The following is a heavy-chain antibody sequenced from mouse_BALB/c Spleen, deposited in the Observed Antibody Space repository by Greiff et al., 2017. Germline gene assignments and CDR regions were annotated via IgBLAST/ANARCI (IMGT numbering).Heavy chain of an antibody. CDR1: GYSFTSYW. V-gene: IGHV1S126*01. CDR3: ARDDYDQGAMDY. Sequence: VKLQQSGPELEKPGASVKISCKASGYSFTSYWMHWVKQRPGQGLEWIGMIDPSDSETRLNQKFKDKATLTVDKSSSTAYMQLSSPTSEDSAVYYCARDDYDQGAMDYWGQGTSVTVSS. CDR2: IDPSDSET. D-gene: IGHD2-4*01. J-gene: IGHJ4*01.